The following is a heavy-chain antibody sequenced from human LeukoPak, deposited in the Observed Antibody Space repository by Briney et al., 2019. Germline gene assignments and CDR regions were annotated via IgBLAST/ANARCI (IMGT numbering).Heavy chain of an antibody. CDR2: IVVGNGRT. V-gene: IGHV1-58*01. CDR1: GFSFSTSV. D-gene: IGHD3-10*01. J-gene: IGHJ6*03. Sequence: SVKVSCKASGFSFSTSVVQWVRQARGQRLEWIGWIVVGNGRTNYAQKFQERVTITRGMSKSTAYLELSSLRSEDTAVYYCAADPGSLRSDYTTEYFYYYLDVWGKGTTVTVSS. CDR3: AADPGSLRSDYTTEYFYYYLDV.